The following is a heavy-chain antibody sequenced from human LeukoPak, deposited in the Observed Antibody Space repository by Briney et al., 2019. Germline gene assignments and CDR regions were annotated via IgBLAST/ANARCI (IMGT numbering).Heavy chain of an antibody. CDR3: ARNVSLVWGRRGWFDP. CDR1: GGFISSSSFY. Sequence: SETLPLTCTVSGGFISSSSFYWGWIRQSPGKGLEWIGSIYYSGSTYYNPSLKSRLTISVDTSKNQLSLKLSSVTAADTAVYYCARNVSLVWGRRGWFDPWGQGTLVTVSS. CDR2: IYYSGST. D-gene: IGHD3-10*01. J-gene: IGHJ5*02. V-gene: IGHV4-39*01.